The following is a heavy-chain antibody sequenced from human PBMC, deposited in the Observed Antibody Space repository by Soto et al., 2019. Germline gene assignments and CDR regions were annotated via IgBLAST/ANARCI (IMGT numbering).Heavy chain of an antibody. CDR3: ARDRQWGADDYY. CDR2: IKEDGSQK. Sequence: EVQLVESGGDLVQPGGSLRLSCAASGFTFSSYCMTWVRQAPGKGLEWVANIKEDGSQKYYVGSVEGRFTISRDNAKNSLYLQMNSLRAEDTAVYYCARDRQWGADDYYWGQGTLVTVSS. D-gene: IGHD6-19*01. J-gene: IGHJ4*02. V-gene: IGHV3-7*01. CDR1: GFTFSSYC.